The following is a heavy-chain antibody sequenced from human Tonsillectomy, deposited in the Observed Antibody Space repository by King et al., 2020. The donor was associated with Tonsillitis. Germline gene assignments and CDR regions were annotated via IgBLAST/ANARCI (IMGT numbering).Heavy chain of an antibody. CDR2: IYSGGSST. CDR3: AKGFLYCSGGSCYPITDWYFDL. D-gene: IGHD2-15*01. J-gene: IGHJ2*01. Sequence: VQLVESGGGLVQPGGSLRLSCAASGFTFSSYAMSWVRQAPGKGLEWVSVIYSGGSSTYYADSVKGRFTISRDNSKNTLYLQMNSLRAEDTAVYYCAKGFLYCSGGSCYPITDWYFDLWGRGTLVTVSS. CDR1: GFTFSSYA. V-gene: IGHV3-23*03.